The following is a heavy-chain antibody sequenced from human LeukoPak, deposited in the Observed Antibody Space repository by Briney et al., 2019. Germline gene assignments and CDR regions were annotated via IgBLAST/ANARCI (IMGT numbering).Heavy chain of an antibody. Sequence: EASVKVSCKASGYTFTSYGISWVRQAPGQGLEWMGWISAYNGNTNYAQKLQGRVTMTTDTSTSTAYMELRSLRSDDTAVYYCARARDRGIFGVVYYYYYYMDVWGKGTTVTVSS. D-gene: IGHD3-3*01. CDR2: ISAYNGNT. CDR1: GYTFTSYG. J-gene: IGHJ6*03. V-gene: IGHV1-18*01. CDR3: ARARDRGIFGVVYYYYYYMDV.